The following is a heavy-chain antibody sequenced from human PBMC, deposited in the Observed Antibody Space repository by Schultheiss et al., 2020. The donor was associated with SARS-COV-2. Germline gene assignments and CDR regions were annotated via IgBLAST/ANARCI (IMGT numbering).Heavy chain of an antibody. J-gene: IGHJ4*02. CDR3: ARDRSYGRPPFDY. CDR1: GYTFTGYY. V-gene: IGHV1-2*02. Sequence: ASVKVSCKASGYTFTGYYMHWVRQAPGQGLEWMGWINPNSGGTNYAQNLQGRVTMTTDTSASTAYMELRSLRSDDTAVYYCARDRSYGRPPFDYWGQGTLVTVSS. D-gene: IGHD3-16*01. CDR2: INPNSGGT.